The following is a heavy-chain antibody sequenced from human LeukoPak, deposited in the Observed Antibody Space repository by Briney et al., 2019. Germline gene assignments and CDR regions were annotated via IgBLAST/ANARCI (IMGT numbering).Heavy chain of an antibody. J-gene: IGHJ4*02. CDR1: GGSISSYY. D-gene: IGHD3-10*01. CDR3: ARAGDGFGELFFWALPFDY. CDR2: IYYSGST. V-gene: IGHV4-59*01. Sequence: LSETLSLTCTVSGGSISSYYWSWIRQPPGKGLEWIGYIYYSGSTNYNPSLKSRVTISVDTSKNQFSLKLSSVTAADTAVYYCARAGDGFGELFFWALPFDYWGQGTLVTVSS.